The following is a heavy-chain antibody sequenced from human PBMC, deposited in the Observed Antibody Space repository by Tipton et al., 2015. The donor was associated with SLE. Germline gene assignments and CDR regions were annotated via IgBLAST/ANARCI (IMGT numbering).Heavy chain of an antibody. J-gene: IGHJ4*02. Sequence: TLSLTCTVSGGSINSSGYHWDWIRQPPGKRLEWIASIYYTGSTNYNPSLKSRVTISVDTSKNHFSLKLSSVTAADTAVFYCARHPYMITFAGVIAPYYFDYWGQGTLVTVSS. CDR2: IYYTGST. D-gene: IGHD3-16*02. CDR3: ARHPYMITFAGVIAPYYFDY. V-gene: IGHV4-39*02. CDR1: GGSINSSGYH.